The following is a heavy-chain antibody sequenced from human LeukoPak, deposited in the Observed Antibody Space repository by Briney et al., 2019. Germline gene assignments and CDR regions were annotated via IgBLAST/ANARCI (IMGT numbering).Heavy chain of an antibody. V-gene: IGHV1-2*02. CDR1: GYTFIGYY. Sequence: ASVTVSCKASGYTFIGYYLHWVRQAPGQGLEWMGWINPSRDDTNFAQKFQGRVTMTRDTSVSTAYMELSRLRSDDTAFYYCASVIAGVTTDYWGQGTLVT. D-gene: IGHD1-26*01. CDR3: ASVIAGVTTDY. CDR2: INPSRDDT. J-gene: IGHJ4*02.